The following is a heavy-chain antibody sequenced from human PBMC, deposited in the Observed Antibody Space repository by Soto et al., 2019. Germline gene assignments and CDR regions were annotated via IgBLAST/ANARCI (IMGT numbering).Heavy chain of an antibody. V-gene: IGHV2-5*02. CDR3: ARYHHYGSDY. CDR2: IYWDDDK. J-gene: IGHJ4*02. CDR1: GFSLSTSGVG. D-gene: IGHD3-16*01. Sequence: SGPTLVKPTQTLTLTCTFSGFSLSTSGVGVGWIRQPPGKALEWLALIYWDDDKGYSQSLKSKLTITKDNSKNQVVLTMTNMDPVDTATYYCARYHHYGSDYWGQGTLVTVSS.